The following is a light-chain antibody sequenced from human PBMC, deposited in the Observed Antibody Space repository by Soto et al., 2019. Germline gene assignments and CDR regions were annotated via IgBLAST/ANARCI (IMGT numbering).Light chain of an antibody. CDR2: GAS. CDR1: QSVSSSY. V-gene: IGKV3-20*01. CDR3: QQYGTSRA. J-gene: IGKJ1*01. Sequence: EIVLTQSPGTPSLSPGERATLSCRASQSVSSSYLAWYQQKPGQAPRLLICGASSRATGIPDRFSGSGSGTDFTLTISRLEPEDFAVYYCQQYGTSRAFGQRTKVEIK.